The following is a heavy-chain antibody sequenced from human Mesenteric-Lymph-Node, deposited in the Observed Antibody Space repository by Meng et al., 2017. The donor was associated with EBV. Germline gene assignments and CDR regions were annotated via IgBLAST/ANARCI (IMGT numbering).Heavy chain of an antibody. D-gene: IGHD1-26*01. CDR1: GYIFTGYY. V-gene: IGHV1-2*06. CDR2: INPQNDFT. Sequence: GRLVKSWAEVKKPGASVRVSCKAAGYIFTGYYVHWVRQAPGQGLEWMGRINPQNDFTIYAQKFQDRVTMTRDTSISTLYLDLGSLTSDDTATYYCARDDHSGRGEPFDYWGQGTLVTVSS. CDR3: ARDDHSGRGEPFDY. J-gene: IGHJ4*02.